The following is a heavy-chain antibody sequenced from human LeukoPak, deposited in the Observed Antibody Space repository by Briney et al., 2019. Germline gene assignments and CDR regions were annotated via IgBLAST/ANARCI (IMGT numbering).Heavy chain of an antibody. J-gene: IGHJ5*02. Sequence: SGTLSLTCAVSGGSISSSNWWSWVRQPPGKGLEWIGEIYHSGSTNYNPSLKSRVTISVDTSKNQFSLKLSSVTAADTAVYYCARDKVRGVIIGNWFDPWGQGTLVTVSS. D-gene: IGHD3-10*01. CDR1: GGSISSSNW. V-gene: IGHV4-4*02. CDR3: ARDKVRGVIIGNWFDP. CDR2: IYHSGST.